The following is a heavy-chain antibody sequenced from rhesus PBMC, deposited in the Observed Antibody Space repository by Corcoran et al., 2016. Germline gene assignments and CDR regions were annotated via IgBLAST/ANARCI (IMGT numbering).Heavy chain of an antibody. V-gene: IGHV4-173*01. Sequence: QLQLQESGPGLVTPSETLSLTCAVSGGSISSNYWSWIRQPPGKGLEWSGRISGSGGSTDDNPALKGRVTSSTDTSKNQCSLKLSSVTAADSAVYYCARNGKPTFDYWGQGVLVTVSS. J-gene: IGHJ4*01. CDR2: ISGSGGST. D-gene: IGHD3S6*01. CDR1: GGSISSNY. CDR3: ARNGKPTFDY.